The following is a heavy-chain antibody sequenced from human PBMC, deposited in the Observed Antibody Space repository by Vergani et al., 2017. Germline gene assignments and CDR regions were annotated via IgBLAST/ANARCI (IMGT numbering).Heavy chain of an antibody. J-gene: IGHJ6*03. CDR2: IKQDGSEK. V-gene: IGHV3-7*01. CDR3: ARDLRWSYSYYYMDV. D-gene: IGHD4-23*01. CDR1: GFTFSSYW. Sequence: EVQLVESGGGLVQPGGSLRLSCAASGFTFSSYWMSWVRQAPGKGLEWVANIKQDGSEKYYVDSVKGRFTISRDNAKNSLYLQMNSLRAEDTAVYYCARDLRWSYSYYYMDVWSKGTTVTVSS.